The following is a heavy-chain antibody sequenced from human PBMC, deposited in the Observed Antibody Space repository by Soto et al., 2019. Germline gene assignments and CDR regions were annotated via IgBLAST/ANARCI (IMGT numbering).Heavy chain of an antibody. D-gene: IGHD5-12*01. CDR2: IDPSDSYT. V-gene: IGHV5-10-1*03. Sequence: EVQLVQSGAEVKKPGESLRISCKGSGYSFTSYWISWVRQMPGKGLEWMGRIDPSDSYTNYSPSFQGHVTISADKSISTAYLQWSSLKASDTAMYYCASPHISGEDGYNFDYWGQGTLVTVSS. J-gene: IGHJ4*02. CDR1: GYSFTSYW. CDR3: ASPHISGEDGYNFDY.